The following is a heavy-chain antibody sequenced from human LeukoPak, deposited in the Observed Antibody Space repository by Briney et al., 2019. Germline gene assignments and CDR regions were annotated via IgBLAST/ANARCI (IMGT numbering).Heavy chain of an antibody. Sequence: GESLKISCKDSGYSFTNYWIGWVRQMPGKGLEWMGIIHSADSNTKYSLSFQGQVTISADKSISTAYPQWSGLKASDTAMYYCAGARHGDYRWDYWGQGTLVTVSS. V-gene: IGHV5-51*01. CDR3: AGARHGDYRWDY. CDR1: GYSFTNYW. CDR2: IHSADSNT. J-gene: IGHJ4*02. D-gene: IGHD4-17*01.